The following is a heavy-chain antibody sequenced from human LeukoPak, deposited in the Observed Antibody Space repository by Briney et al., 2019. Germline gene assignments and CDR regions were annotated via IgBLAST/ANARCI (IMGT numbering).Heavy chain of an antibody. J-gene: IGHJ6*03. CDR2: ISGSAGKT. V-gene: IGHV3-23*01. CDR3: ANNPRDQLVIINPLHFYYCYYMDV. Sequence: GGSLRLSCAASGFTFSNSAISWVRQAPGKGLEWVSSISGSAGKTYYAECVKGRVTISRDNSKNTLYLQMNSLRADDTAEYYCANNPRDQLVIINPLHFYYCYYMDVWGAGTTVTVSS. D-gene: IGHD3-22*01. CDR1: GFTFSNSA.